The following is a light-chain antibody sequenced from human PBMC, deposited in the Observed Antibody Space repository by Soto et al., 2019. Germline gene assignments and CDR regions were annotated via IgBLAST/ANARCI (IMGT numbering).Light chain of an antibody. CDR1: QSISSW. CDR3: QQYNSYPG. Sequence: IQMTQSPSTLSASVGDRVTITCRASQSISSWLAWYQQKPGKAPKLLIYDASSLESGVPSRFSGSGSGTEFTLTISSLQPDDFATYYCQQYNSYPGFGQGAKVDIK. V-gene: IGKV1-5*01. CDR2: DAS. J-gene: IGKJ1*01.